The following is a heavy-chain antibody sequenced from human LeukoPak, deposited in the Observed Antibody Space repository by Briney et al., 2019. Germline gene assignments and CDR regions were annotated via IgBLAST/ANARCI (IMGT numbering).Heavy chain of an antibody. J-gene: IGHJ6*02. D-gene: IGHD2-2*02. CDR3: ARDQTDCSRTSCYNVHYGMDV. CDR2: INPSGGST. V-gene: IGHV1-46*01. CDR1: GYTFTRYY. Sequence: ASVKVSCKASGYTFTRYYMHWVRQAPGQGLEWMGIINPSGGSTSYAQKFQGRVTMTRDTSTNTVYMELSSLRSEDTAVYYCARDQTDCSRTSCYNVHYGMDVWGQGTTVTVSS.